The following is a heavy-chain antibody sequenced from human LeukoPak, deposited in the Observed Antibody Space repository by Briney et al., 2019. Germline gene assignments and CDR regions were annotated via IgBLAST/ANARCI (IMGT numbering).Heavy chain of an antibody. CDR2: INHSGST. Sequence: KASETLSLTCAVSGDSISSDYWSWVRQPPGKGLEWIGEINHSGSTNYNPSLKSRVTISVDTSKNQFSLKLSSVTAADTAVYYCARGVPGLTPHKAGYSSEGNFDYWGQGTLVTISS. J-gene: IGHJ4*02. CDR3: ARGVPGLTPHKAGYSSEGNFDY. CDR1: GDSISSDY. V-gene: IGHV4-34*01. D-gene: IGHD6-19*01.